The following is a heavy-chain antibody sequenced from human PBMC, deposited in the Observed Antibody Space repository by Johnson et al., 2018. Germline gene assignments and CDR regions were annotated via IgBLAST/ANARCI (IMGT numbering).Heavy chain of an antibody. Sequence: VQLGQAGGGLVQPGGSLRLSCPASGFTFSNYAMRWVRQAPGKGLEWVSTLRGGASSPSFPDSVRGRFTISRDNSQNTVYLHMHSLRAEDTAVYYCARDAGIGIFFGELLNFQHWGQGTLVTVSS. V-gene: IGHV3-23*04. CDR1: GFTFSNYA. CDR2: LRGGASSP. J-gene: IGHJ1*01. D-gene: IGHD3-10*01. CDR3: ARDAGIGIFFGELLNFQH.